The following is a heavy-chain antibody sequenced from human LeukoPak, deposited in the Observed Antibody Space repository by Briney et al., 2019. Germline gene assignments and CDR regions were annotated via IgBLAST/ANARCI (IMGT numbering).Heavy chain of an antibody. V-gene: IGHV3-53*01. D-gene: IGHD4/OR15-4a*01. CDR2: IYSGGST. J-gene: IGHJ4*02. Sequence: GGSLRLSCAASGFTVSSNYMSWVRQAPGKGLEWVSVIYSGGSTYYADSVKGRFTISRDNSKNTLYLQMNSLRAEDTAVYYCAKDRDYGRYQFDYWGQGTLVTVSS. CDR3: AKDRDYGRYQFDY. CDR1: GFTVSSNY.